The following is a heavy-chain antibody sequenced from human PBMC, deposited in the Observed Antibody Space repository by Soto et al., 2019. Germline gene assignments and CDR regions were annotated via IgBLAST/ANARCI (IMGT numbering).Heavy chain of an antibody. CDR1: GFTFSTYA. V-gene: IGHV3-23*01. CDR2: ISGSGGKS. CDR3: AKGVPGIAVAGTGYFQH. D-gene: IGHD6-19*01. J-gene: IGHJ1*01. Sequence: GGSLRLSCAGSGFTFSTYAMSWVRQAPGKGLEWVSTISGSGGKSYYADSVKGRFTISRDNSKNTLYLQMNSLRAEDTAVYYCAKGVPGIAVAGTGYFQHWGQGTLVTVSS.